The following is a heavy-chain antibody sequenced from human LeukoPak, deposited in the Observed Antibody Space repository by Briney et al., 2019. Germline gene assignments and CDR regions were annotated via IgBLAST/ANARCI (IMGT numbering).Heavy chain of an antibody. CDR2: IYYSGST. CDR3: ARRSYGEGWPFDY. Sequence: SETLSLTCTLSGGSLCSYHWSWIRRPPGKGVEGMGNIYYSGSTNYNPSLKSRVTISVDTSKKQFSLKLSSVTAADTAVYYCARRSYGEGWPFDYWGQGTLVTVSS. D-gene: IGHD1-26*01. J-gene: IGHJ4*02. CDR1: GGSLCSYH. V-gene: IGHV4-59*13.